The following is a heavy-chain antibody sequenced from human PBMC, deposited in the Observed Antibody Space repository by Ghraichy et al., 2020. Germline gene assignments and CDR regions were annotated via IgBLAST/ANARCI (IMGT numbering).Heavy chain of an antibody. Sequence: SETLSLTCTVSGGSISSYYWSWIRQPPGKGLEWIGYIYYSGSTNYNPSLKSRVTISVDTSKNQFSLKLSSVTAADTAVYYCAREGPGCSGGSCYSGAFDIWGQGTMVTVSS. D-gene: IGHD2-15*01. CDR1: GGSISSYY. J-gene: IGHJ3*02. V-gene: IGHV4-59*01. CDR2: IYYSGST. CDR3: AREGPGCSGGSCYSGAFDI.